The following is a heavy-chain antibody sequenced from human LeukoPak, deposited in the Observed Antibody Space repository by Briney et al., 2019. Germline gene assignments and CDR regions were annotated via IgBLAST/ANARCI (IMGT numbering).Heavy chain of an antibody. CDR3: ARGLFDY. CDR1: GFTFSSYE. CDR2: ISSGGTTI. Sequence: GGSLRLSCAASGFTFSSYEMNWVRQAPGEGLEWVSHISSGGTTIYYTDSVKGRFTISRDNAKNSLYLQMNTLRAEDTAIYYCARGLFDYWGQGTLVTVSS. V-gene: IGHV3-48*03. J-gene: IGHJ4*02.